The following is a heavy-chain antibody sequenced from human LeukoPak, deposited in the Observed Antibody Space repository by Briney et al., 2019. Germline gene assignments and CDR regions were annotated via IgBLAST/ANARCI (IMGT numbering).Heavy chain of an antibody. D-gene: IGHD4-17*01. V-gene: IGHV3-15*07. CDR2: IKSKINGGTT. CDR1: GFTFTDAW. Sequence: GGSLRLSCVASGFTFTDAWMNWVRQAPGRGLEWVGRIKSKINGGTTDYAAPVKDRFIISRDDSNNTLYLQMTSLNSDDTGFYYCATHYGDDYGGYWGQGTLVTVSS. CDR3: ATHYGDDYGGY. J-gene: IGHJ4*02.